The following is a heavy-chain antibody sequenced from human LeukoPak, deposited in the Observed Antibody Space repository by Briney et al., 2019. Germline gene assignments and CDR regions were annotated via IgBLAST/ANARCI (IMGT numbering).Heavy chain of an antibody. J-gene: IGHJ4*02. V-gene: IGHV3-23*01. Sequence: GGSLRLSCVASGFTFSSYAMSWVPQAAGKGLEWVSSTSSSGETTYYADSVKGRFTISRDNSRNTLYLQMNSLRAEDTAVYYCAKDRPNYYGTNGHYYRRDGDCWGQGTLVTASS. CDR1: GFTFSSYA. CDR3: AKDRPNYYGTNGHYYRRDGDC. D-gene: IGHD3-22*01. CDR2: TSSSGETT.